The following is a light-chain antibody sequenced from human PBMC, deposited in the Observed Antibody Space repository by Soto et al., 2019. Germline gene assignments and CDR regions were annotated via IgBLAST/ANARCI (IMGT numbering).Light chain of an antibody. J-gene: IGKJ5*01. CDR1: QSISSY. CDR3: QQSYSTPIT. Sequence: DIPMTQSQSSLSASLLDRVSIXWPASQSISSYLNWYQQKPGKAPKLLIYAASSLQSGVPSRFSGSGSGTDFTLTISSLQPEDFATYYCQQSYSTPITFGQGTRLEIK. V-gene: IGKV1-39*01. CDR2: AAS.